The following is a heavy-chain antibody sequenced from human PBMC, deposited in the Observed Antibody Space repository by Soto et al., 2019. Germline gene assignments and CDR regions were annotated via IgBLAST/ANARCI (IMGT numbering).Heavy chain of an antibody. V-gene: IGHV1-18*01. Sequence: QVQLVQSGGEVMKHGASVKVSCKTSGYSFSTYGISWVRQAPGKGLEWMGWISVFNGNTNYARKVQDRVIISTDTSTSTAYMELGSLTSDDTAIYYCARGGSYGVDYWGQGTMVTVSS. CDR2: ISVFNGNT. D-gene: IGHD3-10*01. CDR1: GYSFSTYG. CDR3: ARGGSYGVDY. J-gene: IGHJ4*02.